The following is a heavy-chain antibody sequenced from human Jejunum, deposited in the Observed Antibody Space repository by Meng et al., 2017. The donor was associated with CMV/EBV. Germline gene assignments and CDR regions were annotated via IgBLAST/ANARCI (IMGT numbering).Heavy chain of an antibody. D-gene: IGHD4-17*01. CDR3: ARCLAPSVTMYNLFDS. Sequence: SGAICFCSWIRQPPRKPLEWVGCFSHSVYSFYSPSLERRVTFSVDSSMNPFSLQLSSVTASDTAVYSCARCLAPSVTMYNLFDSWGQGTPVTVSS. V-gene: IGHV4-30-2*05. J-gene: IGHJ5*01. CDR1: SGAICF. CDR2: FSHSVYS.